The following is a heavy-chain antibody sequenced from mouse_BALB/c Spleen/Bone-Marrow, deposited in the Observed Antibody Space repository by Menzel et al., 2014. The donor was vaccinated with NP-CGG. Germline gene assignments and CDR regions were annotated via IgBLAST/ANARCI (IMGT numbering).Heavy chain of an antibody. Sequence: EVKLMESGAELVEPGASVKLSCTASGFNIKDTYMHWVKPRPEQGLEWIGRIDPANGNTEYDPKFQAKATITPDTSSNTAYLQLSSLTSEDTAVYYCARSGDYDKAWFAYWGQGTLVTVSA. CDR1: GFNIKDTY. J-gene: IGHJ3*01. CDR3: ARSGDYDKAWFAY. CDR2: IDPANGNT. D-gene: IGHD2-4*01. V-gene: IGHV14-3*02.